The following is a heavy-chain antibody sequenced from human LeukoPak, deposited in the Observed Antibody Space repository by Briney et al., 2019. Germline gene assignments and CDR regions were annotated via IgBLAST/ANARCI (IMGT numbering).Heavy chain of an antibody. CDR3: AKDKTAMPDAFDI. D-gene: IGHD2-2*01. CDR2: ISWNSGSI. V-gene: IGHV3-9*01. CDR1: GFTFDDYA. J-gene: IGHJ3*02. Sequence: GRSLRLSCAASGFTFDDYAMHWVRQAPGKGLEWVSGISWNSGSIGYADSVKGRFTISRGNAKNSLYLQMNSLRAEDTALYYCAKDKTAMPDAFDIWGQGTMVTVSS.